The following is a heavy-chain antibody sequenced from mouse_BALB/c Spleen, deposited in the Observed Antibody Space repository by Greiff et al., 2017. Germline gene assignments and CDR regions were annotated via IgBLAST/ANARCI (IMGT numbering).Heavy chain of an antibody. V-gene: IGHV5-12-2*01. J-gene: IGHJ1*01. Sequence: EVQVVESGGGLVQPGGSLKLSCAASGFTFSSYTMSWVRQTPEKRLEWVAYISNGGGSTYYPDTVKGRFTISRDNAKNTLYLQMSSLKSEDTAMYYCARRGYYGSSYDWYFDVWGAGTTVTVSS. CDR2: ISNGGGST. D-gene: IGHD1-1*01. CDR3: ARRGYYGSSYDWYFDV. CDR1: GFTFSSYT.